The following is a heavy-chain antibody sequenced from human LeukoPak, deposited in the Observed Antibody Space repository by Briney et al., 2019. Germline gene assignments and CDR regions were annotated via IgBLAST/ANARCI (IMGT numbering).Heavy chain of an antibody. D-gene: IGHD6-13*01. CDR3: ARDKDSSSWYGCPVD. CDR1: GGTFSSYA. CDR2: IIPIFGTA. Sequence: SVEVSCKASGGTFSSYAISWVRQAPGQGLEWMGGIIPIFGTANYAQKFQGRVTITADKSTSTAYMELSSLRSEDTAVYYCARDKDSSSWYGCPVDWGQGTLVTVSS. J-gene: IGHJ4*02. V-gene: IGHV1-69*06.